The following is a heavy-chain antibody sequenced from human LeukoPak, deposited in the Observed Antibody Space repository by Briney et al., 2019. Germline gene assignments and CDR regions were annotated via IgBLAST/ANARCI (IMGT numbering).Heavy chain of an antibody. V-gene: IGHV4-4*02. J-gene: IGHJ4*02. Sequence: SETLSLTCTVSGDSIISLDLWSWVRQPPGKGLEWIGEMYLSGTTHSNPSVKSRVTISIDKSKNQFFLNLSSVTAADTAVYYCAGLVGRYSSGLYYYYFDYWGQGTLVTVSS. CDR3: AGLVGRYSSGLYYYYFDY. CDR1: GDSIISLDL. CDR2: MYLSGTT. D-gene: IGHD3-22*01.